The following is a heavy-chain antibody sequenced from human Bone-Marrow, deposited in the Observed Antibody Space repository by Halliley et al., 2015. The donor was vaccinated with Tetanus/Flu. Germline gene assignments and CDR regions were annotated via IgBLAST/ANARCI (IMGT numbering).Heavy chain of an antibody. V-gene: IGHV4-30-2*05. CDR2: LYYTGAI. Sequence: KGLEWFGSLYYTGAIYYKPSLKSRATISVDTSKNQFSLNLSSVTAADTAVYYCARGASGSHDHWGQGTLVTVSS. J-gene: IGHJ4*02. D-gene: IGHD1-26*01. CDR3: ARGASGSHDH.